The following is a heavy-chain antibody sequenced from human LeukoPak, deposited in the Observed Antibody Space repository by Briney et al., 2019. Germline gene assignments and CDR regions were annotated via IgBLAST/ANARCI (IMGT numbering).Heavy chain of an antibody. J-gene: IGHJ4*02. CDR1: GFTFSSYS. D-gene: IGHD5-24*01. CDR2: ISGSSSFI. CDR3: ARGSIRRDGYNYGGDY. V-gene: IGHV3-21*01. Sequence: GGSLRLSCAASGFTFSSYSMNWVRKAPGKGLAWVSSISGSSSFIYYADSLKGRFTISRDNAKNSLYLQMNSLRAEDTAVYYCARGSIRRDGYNYGGDYWCQGTLVTVSS.